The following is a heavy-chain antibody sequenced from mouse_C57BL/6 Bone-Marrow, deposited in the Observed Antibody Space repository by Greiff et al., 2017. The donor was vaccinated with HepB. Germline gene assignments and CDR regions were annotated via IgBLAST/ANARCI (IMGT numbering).Heavy chain of an antibody. Sequence: QVQLKQSGPGLVAPSQSLSITCTVSGFSFTSYGVSWVRQPPGKGLEWLGVIWGDGSTNYYSALISRLSISKVNSNSQVFLKLNSLQTDDTAPYYCSTCLGRGSMGYWGQGTSVTVSS. D-gene: IGHD1-1*01. CDR1: GFSFTSYG. J-gene: IGHJ4*01. CDR3: STCLGRGSMGY. V-gene: IGHV2-3*01. CDR2: IWGDGST.